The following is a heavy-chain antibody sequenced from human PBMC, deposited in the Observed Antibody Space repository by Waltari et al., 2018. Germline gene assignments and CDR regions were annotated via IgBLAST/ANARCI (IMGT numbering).Heavy chain of an antibody. V-gene: IGHV4-31*03. J-gene: IGHJ4*02. CDR2: IYYGGST. CDR1: GGSISSGVYY. CDR3: ARGTGDFDY. D-gene: IGHD7-27*01. Sequence: QVQLQESGPGLVKPSQTLPLPCTVSGGSISSGVYYWSWNRQHPGTGLEWIGYIYYGGSTYYNPSLKSRVTISVDTSKNQFSLKLSSVTAADTAVYYCARGTGDFDYWGQGTLVTVSS.